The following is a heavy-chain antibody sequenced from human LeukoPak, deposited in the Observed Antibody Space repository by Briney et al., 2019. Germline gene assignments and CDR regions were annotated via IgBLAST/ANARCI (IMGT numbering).Heavy chain of an antibody. CDR1: GFTFSDYY. CDR2: ISSSGSTI. Sequence: PGGSLRLSCAASGFTFSDYYMSWIRQAPGRGLEWVSYISSSGSTIYYAVSVKGRFTISRDNAKNSLYLQMNSLRAEDTALYYCAKDIQRQLDAFYNWGQGTMVTVSS. V-gene: IGHV3-11*01. D-gene: IGHD6-13*01. J-gene: IGHJ3*02. CDR3: AKDIQRQLDAFYN.